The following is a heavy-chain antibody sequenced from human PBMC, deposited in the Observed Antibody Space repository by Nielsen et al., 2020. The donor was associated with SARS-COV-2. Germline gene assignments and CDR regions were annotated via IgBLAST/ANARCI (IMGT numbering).Heavy chain of an antibody. Sequence: SETLSLTCAVYGGSFSGYYWSWIRQPPGKGLEWIGEINHSGSTNYNPSLKSRVTISVDTSKNQFSLKLSSVTAADTAVYYCARSRKVDTAMATGNYFDYWGQGTLVTVSS. CDR2: INHSGST. J-gene: IGHJ4*02. D-gene: IGHD5-18*01. V-gene: IGHV4-34*01. CDR3: ARSRKVDTAMATGNYFDY. CDR1: GGSFSGYY.